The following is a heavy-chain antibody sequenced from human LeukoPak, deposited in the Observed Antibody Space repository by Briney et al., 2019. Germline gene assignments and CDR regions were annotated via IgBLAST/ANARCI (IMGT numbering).Heavy chain of an antibody. J-gene: IGHJ6*03. V-gene: IGHV3-15*01. D-gene: IGHD6-13*01. CDR2: IKSKTDGGTT. Sequence: PGGSLRLSCAASGFTFSNAWMSWVRQAPGKGLEWVGRIKSKTDGGTTDYAAPVKGRFTISRDDSKNTLYLQMNSLRAEDTAVYYCAKTGYSSSWFFGYMDVWGKGTTVTVSS. CDR3: AKTGYSSSWFFGYMDV. CDR1: GFTFSNAW.